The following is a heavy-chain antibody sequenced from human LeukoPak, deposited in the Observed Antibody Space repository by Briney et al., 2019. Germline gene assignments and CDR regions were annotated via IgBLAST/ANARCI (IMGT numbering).Heavy chain of an antibody. CDR1: GFTVITND. Sequence: GGSLRLSCAASGFTVITNDMTWVRQAPGKGLEWVSVLCDGNTKYADSVQRRFTISRDNSKNTLYLEMNSLSPDDTAVYYCARGVEPLAANTLAYWGQGTLVTVSS. CDR3: ARGVEPLAANTLAY. J-gene: IGHJ4*02. D-gene: IGHD1-14*01. V-gene: IGHV3-53*01. CDR2: LCDGNT.